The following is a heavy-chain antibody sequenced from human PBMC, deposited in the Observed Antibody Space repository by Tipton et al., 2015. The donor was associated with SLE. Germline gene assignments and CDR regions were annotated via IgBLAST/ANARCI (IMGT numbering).Heavy chain of an antibody. V-gene: IGHV4-59*13. CDR1: SGSISSYH. Sequence: LRLSCTVSSGSISSYHWSWIRQPPGKGLEWIGYIYYSGNTNHNPSLESRVTISLDTSKNQFSLKLNSVTAADTAVYYCARGGRWGSVANFDNWGQGTLVTASS. D-gene: IGHD7-27*01. CDR3: ARGGRWGSVANFDN. CDR2: IYYSGNT. J-gene: IGHJ4*02.